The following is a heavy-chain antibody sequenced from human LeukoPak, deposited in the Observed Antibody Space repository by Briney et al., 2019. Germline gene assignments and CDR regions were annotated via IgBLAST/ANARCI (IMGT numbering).Heavy chain of an antibody. J-gene: IGHJ4*02. Sequence: GGSLRLSCAASGFTFDDYAMHWVRQAPGKGPEWVSGISWNSGSIGYADSVKGRFTISRDNAKNSLYLQMNSLRAEDTALYYCAKDIAGTHYYDSSGSLDYWGQGTWSPSPQ. D-gene: IGHD3-22*01. CDR1: GFTFDDYA. CDR2: ISWNSGSI. CDR3: AKDIAGTHYYDSSGSLDY. V-gene: IGHV3-9*01.